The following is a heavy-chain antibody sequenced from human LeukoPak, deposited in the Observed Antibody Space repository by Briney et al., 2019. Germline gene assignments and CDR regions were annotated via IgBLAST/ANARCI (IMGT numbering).Heavy chain of an antibody. D-gene: IGHD3-9*01. CDR2: ISGSGGST. CDR1: GFTFSSYA. CDR3: AKFGYDILTGYYRRGTYYFDY. V-gene: IGHV3-23*01. J-gene: IGHJ4*02. Sequence: GGSLRLSCAASGFTFSSYAMSWVRQAPGKGLEWVSAISGSGGSTYYADSVKGRFTISRDNSKKTLYLQMNSLRAEDTAVYYCAKFGYDILTGYYRRGTYYFDYWGPGTLVTVSS.